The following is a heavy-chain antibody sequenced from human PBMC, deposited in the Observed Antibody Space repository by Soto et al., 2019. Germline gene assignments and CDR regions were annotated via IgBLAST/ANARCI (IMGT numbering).Heavy chain of an antibody. CDR1: GYTFTGYY. J-gene: IGHJ5*02. CDR2: INPNSGGT. Sequence: AASVKVSCKASGYTFTGYYIHWVRQAPGQGLEWMGWINPNSGGTNYAQKFQGRVTMTRDTSISTAYMELSRLRSDDTAVYYCAREYCSGGSCYSGWFDPWGQGTLVTVSS. CDR3: AREYCSGGSCYSGWFDP. V-gene: IGHV1-2*02. D-gene: IGHD2-15*01.